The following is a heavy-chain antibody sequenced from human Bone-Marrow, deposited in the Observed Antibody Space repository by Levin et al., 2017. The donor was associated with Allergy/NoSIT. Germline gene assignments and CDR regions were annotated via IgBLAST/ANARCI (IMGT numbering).Heavy chain of an antibody. Sequence: PGGSLRLSCVVSGGSFRGYFWSWIRQPPGKGLEWIGEINHSGSTNYNPSLKSRVTMSVDTSNNRFSLRLTSVTAADTATYYCARGRRLDLPNGLRRSAPFDPWGQGTLVSVSS. D-gene: IGHD6-19*01. CDR2: INHSGST. CDR3: ARGRRLDLPNGLRRSAPFDP. V-gene: IGHV4-34*01. J-gene: IGHJ5*02. CDR1: GGSFRGYF.